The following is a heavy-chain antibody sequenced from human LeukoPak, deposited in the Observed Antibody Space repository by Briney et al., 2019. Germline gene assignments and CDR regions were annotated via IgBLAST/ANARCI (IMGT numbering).Heavy chain of an antibody. CDR1: GYSFTSYW. J-gene: IGHJ4*02. D-gene: IGHD6-6*01. V-gene: IGHV5-10-1*01. CDR2: IDPSDSYT. CDR3: ARRDSSSYNFDY. Sequence: GESLKISCKGSGYSFTSYWIGWVRQMPGKGLEWMGRIDPSDSYTNYSPSFQGHVTISADKSISTAYLQWSSLKASDTAMYYCARRDSSSYNFDYWGQGTLVTVSS.